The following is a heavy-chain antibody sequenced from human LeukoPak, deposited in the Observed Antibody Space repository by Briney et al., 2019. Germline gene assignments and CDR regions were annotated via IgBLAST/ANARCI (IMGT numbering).Heavy chain of an antibody. CDR3: ARGDGVIMKS. V-gene: IGHV3-74*01. CDR1: GDSW. Sequence: GGSLRLSCAGSGDSWMHWVRQVPGKGLMWVSRIKTDGSSTSYADSVKGRLTISNDNAENTLYLQMNSLRAEDTAVYYCARGDGVIMKSWGQGTLVTVSS. J-gene: IGHJ5*02. D-gene: IGHD3-10*01. CDR2: IKTDGSST.